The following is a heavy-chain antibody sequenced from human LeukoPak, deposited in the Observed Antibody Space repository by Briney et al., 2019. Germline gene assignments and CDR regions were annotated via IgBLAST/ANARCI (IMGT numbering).Heavy chain of an antibody. D-gene: IGHD5-24*01. CDR1: GGSISSDTYS. CDR2: IYHSGST. CDR3: ARGKDGYQYWYFDV. V-gene: IGHV4-30-2*01. J-gene: IGHJ2*01. Sequence: PSETLSLTCGVSGGSISSDTYSWSWIRQPPGKGLEWIGYIYHSGSTYYNPSLKSPVTISVDKSQNHFSLKLSSVTAADTAVYYWARGKDGYQYWYFDVWGRGTLITVSS.